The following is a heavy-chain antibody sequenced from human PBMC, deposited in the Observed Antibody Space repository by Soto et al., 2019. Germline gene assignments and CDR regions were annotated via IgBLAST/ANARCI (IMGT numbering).Heavy chain of an antibody. D-gene: IGHD5-12*01. CDR2: IYHTGNT. CDR3: ARERDKYGGHFDY. V-gene: IGHV4-31*11. CDR1: HGSVTSGGYY. Sequence: QVQLQESGPGLVKPSQTLSLTCAVSHGSVTSGGYYWSWIRQLPGKGLEWIGQIYHTGNTYYNPSLKGRVSMSVDTSKTQFSVRLSSVTAADTAVYVCARERDKYGGHFDYWGQGILVTVSS. J-gene: IGHJ4*02.